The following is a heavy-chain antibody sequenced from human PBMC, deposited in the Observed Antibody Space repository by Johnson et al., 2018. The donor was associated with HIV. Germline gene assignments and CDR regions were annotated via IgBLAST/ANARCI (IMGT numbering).Heavy chain of an antibody. CDR2: IWYDGSNK. J-gene: IGHJ3*01. Sequence: QVQLVESGGGVVQPGRSLRLSCAASGFTFSSYGMHWVRQAPGKGLEWVAVIWYDGSNKYYADSVKGRFTISRDNSKNILYLQMNSLRPEDTGLYYCAKDGGLWSYSLDVWGQGTMVSVSS. CDR1: GFTFSSYG. CDR3: AKDGGLWSYSLDV. V-gene: IGHV3-33*06. D-gene: IGHD3-10*01.